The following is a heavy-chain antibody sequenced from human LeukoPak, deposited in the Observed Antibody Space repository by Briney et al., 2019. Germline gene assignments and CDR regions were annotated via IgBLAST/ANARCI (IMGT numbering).Heavy chain of an antibody. CDR3: ARDHGVYDILTGYYLN. D-gene: IGHD3-9*01. CDR2: IWYDGSNK. V-gene: IGHV3-33*01. CDR1: GFTFSSCG. J-gene: IGHJ4*02. Sequence: PGGSLRLSCAASGFTFSSCGMHWVRQAPGKGLEWVAVIWYDGSNKYYADSVKGRFTISRDNSKNTLYLQMNSLRAEDTAVYYCARDHGVYDILTGYYLNWGQGTLVTVSS.